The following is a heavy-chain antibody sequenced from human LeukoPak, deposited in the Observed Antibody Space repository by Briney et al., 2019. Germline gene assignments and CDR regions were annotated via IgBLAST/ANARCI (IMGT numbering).Heavy chain of an antibody. J-gene: IGHJ4*02. Sequence: PGGSLRLSCVVSRFTFNRSWMNWVRQAPGKGLEWVANMDPSGTQKRYVDSVTGRFTISKDNPGTSLYLEMNSLRADDTAIYYCAIWASDNYWGQGTLVTVSS. CDR3: AIWASDNY. V-gene: IGHV3-7*01. CDR1: RFTFNRSW. CDR2: MDPSGTQK. D-gene: IGHD3-16*01.